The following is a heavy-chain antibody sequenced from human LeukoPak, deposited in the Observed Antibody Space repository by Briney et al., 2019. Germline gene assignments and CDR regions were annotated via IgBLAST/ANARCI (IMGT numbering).Heavy chain of an antibody. CDR3: ARLWAGDAFDI. CDR2: INHSGST. CDR1: GGSFSGYY. V-gene: IGHV4-34*01. Sequence: KPSETLSLTCAVYGGSFSGYYWSWIRQPPGKGLEWIGEINHSGSTNYNPSLKSRVTISVDTSKNQFSLKLSSVTAADTAVYYCARLWAGDAFDIWGQGTMVTVSS. D-gene: IGHD1-26*01. J-gene: IGHJ3*02.